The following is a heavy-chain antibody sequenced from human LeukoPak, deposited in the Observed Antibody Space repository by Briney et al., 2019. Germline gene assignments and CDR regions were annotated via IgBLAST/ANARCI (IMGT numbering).Heavy chain of an antibody. CDR1: GGTFSSYD. CDR2: IIPIFGTS. J-gene: IGHJ4*02. V-gene: IGHV1-69*13. Sequence: ASVKVSCKASGGTFSSYDISWVRQAPGQGLEWMGGIIPIFGTSNYAQNFQGRVTITADESTSTAYMELSSLRSENTAVYYCARDTPTSSGWYSHWGQGTLVTVSS. D-gene: IGHD6-19*01. CDR3: ARDTPTSSGWYSH.